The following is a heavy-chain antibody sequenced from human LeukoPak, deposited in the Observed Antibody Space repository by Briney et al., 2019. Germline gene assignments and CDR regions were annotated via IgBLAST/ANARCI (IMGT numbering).Heavy chain of an antibody. CDR2: IYYTGST. J-gene: IGHJ4*02. V-gene: IGHV4-39*01. D-gene: IGHD3-9*01. Sequence: SETLSLTCTVSGASITSSSYFWGWIRQPPGKGLEWIGNIYYTGSTYYNPSLKSRVTISADTSNNQFSLKLISVTAADTAVYYCASLEILRYFDSHWGQGTLVTVSS. CDR1: GASITSSSYF. CDR3: ASLEILRYFDSH.